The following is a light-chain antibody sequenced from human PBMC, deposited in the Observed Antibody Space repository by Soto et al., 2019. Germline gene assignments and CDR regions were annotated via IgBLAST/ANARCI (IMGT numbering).Light chain of an antibody. CDR1: SSDVGDNNY. V-gene: IGLV2-14*01. CDR2: DVT. CDR3: SSYTSSSTLYV. Sequence: QSALTQPASVSGSPGQSITISCTGTSSDVGDNNYVSWYQQHPGKAPKLMIYDVTHRPSGISNRFSGSKSGNTASLTISGLQVEDGADYYCSSYTSSSTLYVFGSGTKLTVL. J-gene: IGLJ1*01.